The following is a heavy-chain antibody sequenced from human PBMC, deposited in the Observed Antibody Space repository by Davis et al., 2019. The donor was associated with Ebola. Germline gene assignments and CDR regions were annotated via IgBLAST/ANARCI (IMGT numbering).Heavy chain of an antibody. CDR2: ISAYNGNT. V-gene: IGHV1-18*01. CDR3: ARGGVPTPWWHHYYYYGMDV. Sequence: AASVKVSCKASGYTFTSYGISWVRQAPGQGLEWMGWISAYNGNTNYAQKLQGRVTMTTDTSTSTAYMELRSLGSNDTAVYYCARGGVPTPWWHHYYYYGMDVWGQGTTVTVSS. J-gene: IGHJ6*02. D-gene: IGHD2-8*02. CDR1: GYTFTSYG.